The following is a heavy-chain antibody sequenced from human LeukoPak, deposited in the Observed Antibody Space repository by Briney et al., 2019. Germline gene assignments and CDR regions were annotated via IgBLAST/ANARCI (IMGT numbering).Heavy chain of an antibody. CDR3: ARDQIRGRPSNFDY. CDR2: ISSSSSYI. Sequence: GGSLRLSCAASGFTFSSYSMNCVRQAPGKGLEWVSSISSSSSYIYYADSVKGRFTISRDNAKNSLYLQMNSLRAEDTAVYYCARDQIRGRPSNFDYWGQGTLVTVSS. V-gene: IGHV3-21*01. J-gene: IGHJ4*02. CDR1: GFTFSSYS. D-gene: IGHD3-16*01.